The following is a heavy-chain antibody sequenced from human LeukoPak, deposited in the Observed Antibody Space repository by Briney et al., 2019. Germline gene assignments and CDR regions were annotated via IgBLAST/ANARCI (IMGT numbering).Heavy chain of an antibody. Sequence: GGSLRLSCAASGFTFRNYYMHWVRQAPGKGLEWVAVISYDGSNKYYADSVKGRFTISRDNSKDTLYLQMNSLRAEDTAVYYCAKGGIAQDSDYWGQGTLVTVSS. V-gene: IGHV3-30*18. CDR1: GFTFRNYY. CDR3: AKGGIAQDSDY. D-gene: IGHD1-26*01. CDR2: ISYDGSNK. J-gene: IGHJ4*02.